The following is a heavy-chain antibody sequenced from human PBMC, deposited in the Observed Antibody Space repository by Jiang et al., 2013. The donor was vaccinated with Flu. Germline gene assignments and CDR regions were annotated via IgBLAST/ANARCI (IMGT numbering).Heavy chain of an antibody. V-gene: IGHV1-2*04. CDR1: GYTFTGYY. CDR2: INPNSGGT. J-gene: IGHJ6*02. D-gene: IGHD5-18*01. CDR3: ARDVCGYSYGCSGMDV. Sequence: AEVKKPGASVKVSCKASGYTFTGYYMHWVRQAPGQGLEWMGWINPNSGGTNYAQKFQGWVTMTRDTSISTAYMELSRLRSDDTAVYYCARDVCGYSYGCSGMDVWGQGTTVTVSS.